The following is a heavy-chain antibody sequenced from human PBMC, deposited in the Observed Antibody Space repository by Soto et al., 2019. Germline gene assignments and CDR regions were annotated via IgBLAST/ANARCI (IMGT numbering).Heavy chain of an antibody. CDR3: ARGPGAPGYYQPYYFDY. CDR1: GGSISSGGYY. D-gene: IGHD1-26*01. V-gene: IGHV4-31*03. J-gene: IGHJ4*02. CDR2: IYYSGST. Sequence: PSETLSLTCTVSGGSISSGGYYWSWIRQHPGKGLEWIGYIYYSGSTYYNPSLKSRVTISVDTSKNQFSLKLSSVTAADTAVYYCARGPGAPGYYQPYYFDYWGQGTLVTVSS.